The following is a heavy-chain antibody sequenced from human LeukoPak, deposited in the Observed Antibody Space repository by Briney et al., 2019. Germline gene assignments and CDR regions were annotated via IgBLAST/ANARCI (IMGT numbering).Heavy chain of an antibody. CDR2: IYSGDSDT. CDR1: GYSFTSYW. Sequence: GESLKIFCKGSGYSFTSYWIGWVRQMPGKGLELMGIIYSGDSDTRYSPSFQGQVTIPADKSISTAYLQWSSLKASDTAMYYCARHLDYYDSSGYHDYFDYWGQGTLVTVSS. J-gene: IGHJ4*02. V-gene: IGHV5-51*01. CDR3: ARHLDYYDSSGYHDYFDY. D-gene: IGHD3-22*01.